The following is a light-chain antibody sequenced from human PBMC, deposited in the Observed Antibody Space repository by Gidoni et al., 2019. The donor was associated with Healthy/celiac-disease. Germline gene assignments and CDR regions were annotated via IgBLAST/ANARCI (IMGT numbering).Light chain of an antibody. CDR1: SSDVGGYNY. CDR3: SSYTSSSTVV. Sequence: QSALTQPASVSGSPGQSITISCTGTSSDVGGYNYDSWYQQHPGKAPKLMIYDVSNRPSGVSNRCSGSKSGNTASLTISGLQAEDEADYYCSSYTSSSTVVFGGGTKLTVL. J-gene: IGLJ2*01. CDR2: DVS. V-gene: IGLV2-14*03.